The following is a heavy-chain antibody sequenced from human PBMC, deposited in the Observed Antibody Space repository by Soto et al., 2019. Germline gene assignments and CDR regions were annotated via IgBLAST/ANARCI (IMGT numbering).Heavy chain of an antibody. J-gene: IGHJ3*02. CDR1: GGTFSSYA. CDR3: ASPLMAGQVPDAVDI. CDR2: IIPISGTA. V-gene: IGHV1-69*13. Sequence: SVKVSCKASGGTFSSYAISWVRQAPGQGLEWMGGIIPISGTANYAQKFQGRVTITADEATSTAYMELSSLRSEDTAVYYCASPLMAGQVPDAVDIWGQGTMVTVS.